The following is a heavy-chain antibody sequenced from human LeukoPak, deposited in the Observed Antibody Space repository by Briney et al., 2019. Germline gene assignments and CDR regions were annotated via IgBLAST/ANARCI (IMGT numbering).Heavy chain of an antibody. CDR2: ISSSGSTI. V-gene: IGHV3-48*03. CDR1: GFTFSSYE. CDR3: ARVSGSSGRYG. J-gene: IGHJ4*02. Sequence: GGSLRLSWAASGFTFSSYEMNWVRQAPGKGLEWVSYISSSGSTIYYADSVKGRFTISRDNAKNSLYLQMNSLRAEDTAVYYCARVSGSSGRYGWGQGTLVTVSS. D-gene: IGHD6-19*01.